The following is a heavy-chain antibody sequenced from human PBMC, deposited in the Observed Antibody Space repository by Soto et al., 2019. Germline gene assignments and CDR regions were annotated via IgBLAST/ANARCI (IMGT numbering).Heavy chain of an antibody. CDR2: IYSGGST. Sequence: GGSLRLSCAASGFTVSSNYMSWVRQAPGKGLEWVSVIYSGGSTYYADSVKGRFTISRDNSKNTLYLQMNSLRAEDTAVYYCARVLTGWYVGYWGQGTLVTVSS. J-gene: IGHJ4*02. D-gene: IGHD6-19*01. V-gene: IGHV3-66*01. CDR1: GFTVSSNY. CDR3: ARVLTGWYVGY.